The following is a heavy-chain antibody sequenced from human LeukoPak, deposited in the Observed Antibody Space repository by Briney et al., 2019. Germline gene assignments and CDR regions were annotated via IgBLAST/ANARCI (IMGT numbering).Heavy chain of an antibody. CDR2: ISHGGST. D-gene: IGHD2-15*01. V-gene: IGHV4-38-2*01. J-gene: IGHJ4*02. Sequence: SETLSLTCAVSGYSISSGYYWGWIRQPPGKGLEWLGSISHGGSTYHNPSLKSRVTISVDTSKNQFSLRLRSVTAADTAVYYCARHLVVVTSPFDYWGQGTLVTVSS. CDR3: ARHLVVVTSPFDY. CDR1: GYSISSGYY.